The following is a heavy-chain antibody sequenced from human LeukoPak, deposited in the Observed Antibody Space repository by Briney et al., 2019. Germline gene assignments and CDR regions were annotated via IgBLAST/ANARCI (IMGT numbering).Heavy chain of an antibody. V-gene: IGHV1-69*05. CDR3: ARASLDRGYFDY. CDR2: IIPIFGTA. CDR1: GGTFSSYA. Sequence: EASVKVSCKASGGTFSSYAISRVRQAPGQGLEWMGGIIPIFGTANYAQKFQGRVTITTDESTSTAYMELSSLRSEDTAVYYCARASLDRGYFDYWGQGTLVTVSS. D-gene: IGHD3-22*01. J-gene: IGHJ4*02.